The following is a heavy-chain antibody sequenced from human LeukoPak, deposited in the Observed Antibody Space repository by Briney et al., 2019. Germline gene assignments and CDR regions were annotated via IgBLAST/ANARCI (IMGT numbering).Heavy chain of an antibody. CDR2: IYSGGST. Sequence: GGSLRLSCAASGFTVTNTHMSWVRQAPGKGLEWVSVIYSGGSTYYADSVEGRFTISRDNSKNTLFLQMNSLRAEDTAVYYCARGYTSGWLYFDYWGQGTLVTVSS. D-gene: IGHD6-19*01. CDR3: ARGYTSGWLYFDY. V-gene: IGHV3-53*01. J-gene: IGHJ4*02. CDR1: GFTVTNTH.